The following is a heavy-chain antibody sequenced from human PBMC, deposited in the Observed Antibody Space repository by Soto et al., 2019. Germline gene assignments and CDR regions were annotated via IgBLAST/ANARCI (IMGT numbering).Heavy chain of an antibody. V-gene: IGHV3-53*01. CDR1: GFTVSDNH. CDR2: IYGGGDK. D-gene: IGHD4-17*01. J-gene: IGHJ4*02. CDR3: MGYGGNSV. Sequence: EIQLVESGGGLTQPGGSLRLSCAVSGFTVSDNHVTWVRQATGKGLEWVSVIYGGGDKYNADSVKGRFTISRDNSKNTVSLQMNSLRADDAAVYYCMGYGGNSVWGQGTQVIVSS.